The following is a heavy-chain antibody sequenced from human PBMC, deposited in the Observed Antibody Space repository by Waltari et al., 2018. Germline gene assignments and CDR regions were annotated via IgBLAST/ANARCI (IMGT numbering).Heavy chain of an antibody. V-gene: IGHV3-23*01. CDR1: GFTFGSYA. J-gene: IGHJ4*02. D-gene: IGHD3-3*01. Sequence: EVQLLESGGGLVQPGGSLRLSCAASGFTFGSYAMRWVRQAPGKGLEWVSAISGSGGSTYYADSVKGRFTISRDNSKNTLYLQMNSLRAEDTAVYYCAKTLREWLCLDYWGQGTLVTVSS. CDR2: ISGSGGST. CDR3: AKTLREWLCLDY.